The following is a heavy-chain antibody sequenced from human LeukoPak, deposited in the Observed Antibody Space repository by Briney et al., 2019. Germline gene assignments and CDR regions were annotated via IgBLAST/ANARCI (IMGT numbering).Heavy chain of an antibody. D-gene: IGHD2-2*01. CDR2: IYYSGST. V-gene: IGHV4-59*01. CDR3: AGYCSSTSCYDAFDI. CDR1: GGSISSYY. Sequence: SETPSLTCTVSGGSISSYYWSWFRQPPGKGLEWIGYIYYSGSTNYNPSLKSRVTISVDTSKNQFSLKLSSVTAADTAVYYCAGYCSSTSCYDAFDIWGQGTMVTVSS. J-gene: IGHJ3*02.